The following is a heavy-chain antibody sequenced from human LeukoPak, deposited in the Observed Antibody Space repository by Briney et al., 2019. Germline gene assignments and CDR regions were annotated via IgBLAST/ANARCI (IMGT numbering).Heavy chain of an antibody. CDR1: GYTFTSYY. CDR3: ARDRPNEGFGESMSDAFDI. D-gene: IGHD3-10*01. J-gene: IGHJ3*02. Sequence: VASVKVSCKASGYTFTSYYMRWVRQAPGQGLEWMGIINPSGGSTSYAQKFQGRVTMTRDTSTSTVYMELSSLRSDDTAVYYCARDRPNEGFGESMSDAFDIWGQGTMVTVSS. V-gene: IGHV1-46*01. CDR2: INPSGGST.